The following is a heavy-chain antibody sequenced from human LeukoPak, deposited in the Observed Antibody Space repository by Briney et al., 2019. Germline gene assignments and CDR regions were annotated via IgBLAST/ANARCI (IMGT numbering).Heavy chain of an antibody. Sequence: GGSLRLSCAASGFTFSSYSMNWVRQAPGKGLEWVSYISSSSSTIYYADSVKGRFTISRDNAKNSLYLQMNSLRDEDTSVYYCARLLRLGELSFFPAYWGQGTLVTASS. CDR2: ISSSSSTI. CDR3: ARLLRLGELSFFPAY. D-gene: IGHD3-16*02. V-gene: IGHV3-48*02. J-gene: IGHJ4*02. CDR1: GFTFSSYS.